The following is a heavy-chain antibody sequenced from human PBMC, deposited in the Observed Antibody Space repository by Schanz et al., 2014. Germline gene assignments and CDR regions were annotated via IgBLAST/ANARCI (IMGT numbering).Heavy chain of an antibody. CDR2: INPSGGGS. V-gene: IGHV1-46*03. CDR3: ARAPTAYCIHPTYLGTHFDY. D-gene: IGHD2-15*01. J-gene: IGHJ4*02. CDR1: GYTFVSYS. Sequence: QVQLVQSGAEVKKPGALVKASCKASGYTFVSYSMHWVRQAPGQGLEWMGIINPSGGGSSYALRFHEGVAVSRDTSRSAVYMELSSLKSEDTAVYYCARAPTAYCIHPTYLGTHFDYWGEGTRVTVSS.